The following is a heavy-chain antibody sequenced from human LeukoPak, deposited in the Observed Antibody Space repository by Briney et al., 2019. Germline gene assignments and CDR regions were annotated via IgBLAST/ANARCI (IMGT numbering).Heavy chain of an antibody. V-gene: IGHV3-11*01. D-gene: IGHD6-13*01. Sequence: KPGGSRRLSCAASGFTFSDYYMSWIRQAPGKGLEWVSYISGSGSTIYYADSVRGRFTISRDNAQYLAYLQMNSLRAEDTAVYYCARLDRADYSTSPVPYYNYYMNAWDKRTTVIVSS. CDR1: GFTFSDYY. J-gene: IGHJ6*03. CDR2: ISGSGSTI. CDR3: ARLDRADYSTSPVPYYNYYMNA.